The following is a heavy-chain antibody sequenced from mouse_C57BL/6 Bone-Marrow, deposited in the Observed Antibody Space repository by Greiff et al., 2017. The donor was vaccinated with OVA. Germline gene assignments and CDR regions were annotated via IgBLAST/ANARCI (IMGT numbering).Heavy chain of an antibody. CDR3: ARDYSNYWAMDY. CDR1: GFTFSSYG. V-gene: IGHV5-6*01. Sequence: EVQRVESGGDLVKPGGSLKLSCAASGFTFSSYGMSWVRQTPDKRLEWVATISSGGSYTYYPDSVKGRFTISRDNAKNTLYLQMSSLKSEDTAMYYCARDYSNYWAMDYWGQGTSVTVSS. CDR2: ISSGGSYT. D-gene: IGHD2-5*01. J-gene: IGHJ4*01.